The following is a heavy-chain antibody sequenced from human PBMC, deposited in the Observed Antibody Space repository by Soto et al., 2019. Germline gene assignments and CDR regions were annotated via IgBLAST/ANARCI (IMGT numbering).Heavy chain of an antibody. J-gene: IGHJ4*02. D-gene: IGHD6-13*01. CDR2: VFPGGPT. Sequence: SETLSLTCTVSGGPITSYFWTWLRQPAGKGLEWIGHVFPGGPTSHNSSLKSRVSMSVDTSKNQFSLTLTNMDPVDTATYYCARIHTSSSWYDYWGQGTLVTVSS. V-gene: IGHV4-4*07. CDR1: GGPITSYF. CDR3: ARIHTSSSWYDY.